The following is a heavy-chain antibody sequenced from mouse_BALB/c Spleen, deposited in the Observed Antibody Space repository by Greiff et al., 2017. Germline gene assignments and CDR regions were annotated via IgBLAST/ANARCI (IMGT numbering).Heavy chain of an antibody. CDR2: IDTSDSYT. CDR1: GYTFTDYW. V-gene: IGHV1-69*01. J-gene: IGHJ3*01. CDR3: ARSGLRRSAWFAY. D-gene: IGHD2-4*01. Sequence: VQLQQPGAELVMPGASVKMSCKASGYTFTDYWMHWVKQRPGQGLEWIGAIDTSDSYTSYNQKFKGKATLTVDESSSTAYMQLSSLTSEDSAVYFCARSGLRRSAWFAYWGQGTLVTVSA.